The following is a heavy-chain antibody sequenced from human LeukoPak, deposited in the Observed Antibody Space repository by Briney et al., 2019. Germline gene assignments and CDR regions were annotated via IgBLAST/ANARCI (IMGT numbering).Heavy chain of an antibody. CDR3: AKEFGANYYDSSGYYIASAADRYFDY. CDR2: ISFDGRNE. J-gene: IGHJ4*02. V-gene: IGHV3-30*18. D-gene: IGHD3-22*01. Sequence: GGSLRLSCAASGFVFSSYGKHWVRRAPGKGLEWVAVISFDGRNEFYVDSVKGRFTISRDSSMNTLYLQMNSLRAEDTAVYYCAKEFGANYYDSSGYYIASAADRYFDYWGQGTLVTVSS. CDR1: GFVFSSYG.